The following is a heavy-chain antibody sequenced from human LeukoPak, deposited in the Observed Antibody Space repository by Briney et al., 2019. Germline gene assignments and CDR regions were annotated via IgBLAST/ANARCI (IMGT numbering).Heavy chain of an antibody. CDR1: GFTFSSYW. CDR3: ARGADGVSSNSRGWFDP. Sequence: GGSLRLSCAASGFTFSSYWMSWVRQAPGKGLEWVANIKQDGSEKYYVDSVKGRFTISRDNAKNSLYLQMNTLRAEDTAVYSCARGADGVSSNSRGWFDPWGQGTLVTVSS. CDR2: IKQDGSEK. D-gene: IGHD2-15*01. V-gene: IGHV3-7*01. J-gene: IGHJ5*02.